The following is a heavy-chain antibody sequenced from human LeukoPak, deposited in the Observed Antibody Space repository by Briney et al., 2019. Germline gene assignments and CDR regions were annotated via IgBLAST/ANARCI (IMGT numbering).Heavy chain of an antibody. D-gene: IGHD3-3*01. V-gene: IGHV4-39*01. Sequence: PSETLSLTCTVSGGSISSSSYYWGWIRQPPGKGLEWIGSIYYSGSTYYNPSLKSRVTISVDTSKNQFSLKLSSVTAADTAVYCCARLTPGSGVVNGRGAFDIWGQGTMVTVSS. CDR3: ARLTPGSGVVNGRGAFDI. CDR2: IYYSGST. CDR1: GGSISSSSYY. J-gene: IGHJ3*02.